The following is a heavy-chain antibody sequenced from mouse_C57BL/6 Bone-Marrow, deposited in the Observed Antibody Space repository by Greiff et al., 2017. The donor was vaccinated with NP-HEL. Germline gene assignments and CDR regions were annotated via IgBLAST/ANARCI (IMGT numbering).Heavy chain of an antibody. CDR2: SRNKANDYTT. J-gene: IGHJ3*01. Sequence: EVKLVESGGGLVRSGRSLRLSCATSGFTFSDFYMEWVRQAPGKGLEWIAASRNKANDYTTEYSASVKGRFIVSRDTSQSILYLQMNALRAEDTAIYYCARDAPQLGWFAYWGQGTLVTVSA. CDR3: ARDAPQLGWFAY. V-gene: IGHV7-1*01. CDR1: GFTFSDFY. D-gene: IGHD3-1*01.